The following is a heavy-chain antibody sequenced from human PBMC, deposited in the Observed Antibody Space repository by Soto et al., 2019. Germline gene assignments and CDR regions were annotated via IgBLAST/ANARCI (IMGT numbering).Heavy chain of an antibody. CDR3: ARVVGATGADY. J-gene: IGHJ4*02. V-gene: IGHV4-59*01. Sequence: PSETLSLTCTVSGGSISSYYWSWIRQPPGKGLEWIGYIYYSGSTNYNPSLKSRVTISVDTSKNQFSLKLSSVTAADTAVYYCARVVGATGADYWGQGTLVTVSS. CDR1: GGSISSYY. CDR2: IYYSGST. D-gene: IGHD1-26*01.